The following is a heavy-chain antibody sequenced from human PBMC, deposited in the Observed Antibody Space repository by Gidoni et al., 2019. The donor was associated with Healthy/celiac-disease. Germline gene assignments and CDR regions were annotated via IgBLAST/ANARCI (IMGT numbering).Heavy chain of an antibody. J-gene: IGHJ2*01. D-gene: IGHD3-22*01. CDR1: GGSISSRRYY. V-gene: IGHV4-39*07. CDR3: ARAFDYYDSSGSSWYFDL. Sequence: QLQLQESGPGLVKPSETLSLTCTVSGGSISSRRYYWGWIRQPPGKGLEWIGSIYYSGSTYYNPSLKSRVTISVDTSKNQFSLKLSSVTAADTAVYYCARAFDYYDSSGSSWYFDLWGRGTLVTVSS. CDR2: IYYSGST.